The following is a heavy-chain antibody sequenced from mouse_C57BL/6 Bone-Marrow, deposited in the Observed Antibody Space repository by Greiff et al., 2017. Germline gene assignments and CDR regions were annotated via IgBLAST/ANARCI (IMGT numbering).Heavy chain of an antibody. CDR3: ARSGNYGPFGY. J-gene: IGHJ3*01. CDR1: GYTFTSYG. D-gene: IGHD1-1*01. CDR2: IYPRSGNT. V-gene: IGHV1-81*01. Sequence: QVQLKQSGAELARPGASVKLSCKASGYTFTSYGISWVKQRTGQGLEWIGEIYPRSGNTYYNEKFKGKATLTADKSSSTAYMELRSLTSEDSAVYFCARSGNYGPFGYWGQGTLVTVSA.